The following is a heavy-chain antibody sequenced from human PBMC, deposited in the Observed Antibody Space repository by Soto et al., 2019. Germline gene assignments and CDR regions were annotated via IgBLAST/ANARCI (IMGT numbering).Heavy chain of an antibody. V-gene: IGHV3-7*02. CDR3: TRNNWLPGY. Sequence: GGSLRLSCAASGFTVSSNYMSWVRQAPGKGLEWVANIKQDGSEKYYVDSVKGRFTISRENAKNSLYLQMNSLRAEDTAVYYCTRNNWLPGYWGQGTLVTVSS. CDR1: GFTVSSNY. J-gene: IGHJ4*02. CDR2: IKQDGSEK. D-gene: IGHD1-1*01.